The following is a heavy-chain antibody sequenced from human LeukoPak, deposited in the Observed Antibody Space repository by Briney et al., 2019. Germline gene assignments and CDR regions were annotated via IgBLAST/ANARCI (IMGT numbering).Heavy chain of an antibody. V-gene: IGHV3-11*01. CDR2: ISSSGSTI. Sequence: LSLTCTVSGGSISSYYWSWIRQAPGKGLEWVSYISSSGSTIYYADSVKGRFTISRDNAKNSLYLQMNSLRAEDTAVYYCARGSLWGQGTLVTVST. CDR1: GGSISSYY. CDR3: ARGSL. J-gene: IGHJ4*02.